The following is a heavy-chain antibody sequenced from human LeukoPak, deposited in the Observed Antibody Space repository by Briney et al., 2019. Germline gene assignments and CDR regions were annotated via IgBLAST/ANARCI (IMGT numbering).Heavy chain of an antibody. D-gene: IGHD6-13*01. Sequence: PSETLSLTCSVAGYSIRSACHWGWIRQPPGKGLEWIGSVYHSGSTFYSPSLKSRVTMSVDTSKSQFSLKLNSVTAADTAVYYCARVSNSSWASYYYYMDVWGKGTTVTVSS. CDR3: ARVSNSSWASYYYYMDV. J-gene: IGHJ6*03. CDR1: GYSIRSACH. V-gene: IGHV4-38-2*02. CDR2: VYHSGST.